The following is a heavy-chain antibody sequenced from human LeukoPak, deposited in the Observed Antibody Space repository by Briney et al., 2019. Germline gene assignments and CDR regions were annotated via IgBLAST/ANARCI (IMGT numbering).Heavy chain of an antibody. D-gene: IGHD3-10*01. CDR1: GFTFNNAW. CDR3: ASAHYGSGTYYTLF. J-gene: IGHJ4*02. Sequence: PGGSLTLSCAASGFTFNNAWMSWVRQAPGKGREWVGHIKSKSDGETTEYAAPVKGRFTISRDHSKNTVFLQMNSLKPEDTAVYYCASAHYGSGTYYTLFWGQGTLVTVSS. CDR2: IKSKSDGETT. V-gene: IGHV3-15*01.